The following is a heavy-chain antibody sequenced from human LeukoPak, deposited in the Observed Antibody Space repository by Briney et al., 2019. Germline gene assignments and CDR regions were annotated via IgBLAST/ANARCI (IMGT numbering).Heavy chain of an antibody. V-gene: IGHV3-33*01. D-gene: IGHD6-13*01. CDR1: GFTFSNYG. J-gene: IGHJ2*01. Sequence: PGGSLRLSCAASGFTFSNYGMHWVRQAPGKGLEWVAVIWYDGSNEYYADSVKDRFTISRDNSKNTLYLQMNGLRAEDTAVYYCARDAAGTIHWYFDLWGRGTLVTVSS. CDR2: IWYDGSNE. CDR3: ARDAAGTIHWYFDL.